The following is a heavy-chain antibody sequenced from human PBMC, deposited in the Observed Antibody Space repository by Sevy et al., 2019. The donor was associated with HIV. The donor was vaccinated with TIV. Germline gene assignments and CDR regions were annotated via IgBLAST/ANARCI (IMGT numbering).Heavy chain of an antibody. D-gene: IGHD3-22*01. CDR2: INPKTGGT. CDR1: GYTFTGYY. CDR3: ARMGDYFDTSGYYPLKY. V-gene: IGHV1-2*02. Sequence: ASVKVSCKASGYTFTGYYVHWLRQAPGQGLEWMGWINPKTGGTYFAKKFQDRVTMTTGTSITTAYMELNGLRFDDTAVYYCARMGDYFDTSGYYPLKYWGQRTLVTVSS. J-gene: IGHJ4*02.